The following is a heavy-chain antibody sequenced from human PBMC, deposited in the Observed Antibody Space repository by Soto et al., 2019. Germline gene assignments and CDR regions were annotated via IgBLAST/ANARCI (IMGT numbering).Heavy chain of an antibody. CDR3: ARVWATISHGVDV. V-gene: IGHV3-48*02. J-gene: IGHJ6*02. Sequence: GGSLRLSCAASGFSFSTHSMNWVRQASGKGLEWVSYISSGTTIHYADSVKGRFTISRDNAKNSLYLQMNSLRDEDTAVYYCARVWATISHGVDVWGQGTTVTVSS. D-gene: IGHD5-12*01. CDR2: ISSGTTI. CDR1: GFSFSTHS.